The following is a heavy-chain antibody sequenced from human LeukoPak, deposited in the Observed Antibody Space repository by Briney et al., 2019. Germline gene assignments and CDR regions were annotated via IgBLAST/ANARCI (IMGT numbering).Heavy chain of an antibody. CDR2: IDDDGAGI. CDR3: ARSASGYDA. D-gene: IGHD5-12*01. V-gene: IGHV3-74*01. Sequence: GGSLRLSCAASGFPFSGYWMHWVRQAPGKGRVWVSRIDDDGAGITYADSVKGRFTISRDNAKNTLYLQMNSLRVEDTAAYYCARSASGYDAWGQGTLVTVSS. CDR1: GFPFSGYW. J-gene: IGHJ5*02.